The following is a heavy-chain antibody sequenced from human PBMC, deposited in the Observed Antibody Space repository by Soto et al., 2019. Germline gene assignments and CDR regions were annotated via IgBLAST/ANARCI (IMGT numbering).Heavy chain of an antibody. J-gene: IGHJ4*02. V-gene: IGHV3-30*03. CDR2: ISYDGSNK. CDR3: AMDVEMDY. Sequence: QVQLVESGGGVVQPGRSLRLSCAASGFTFSSYGMHWVRQAPGKGLEWVAVISYDGSNKYYADSVKGRFTISRDNSKNTLYLQMNSLRAEDTAVYYCAMDVEMDYWGQGTLVTVSS. CDR1: GFTFSSYG.